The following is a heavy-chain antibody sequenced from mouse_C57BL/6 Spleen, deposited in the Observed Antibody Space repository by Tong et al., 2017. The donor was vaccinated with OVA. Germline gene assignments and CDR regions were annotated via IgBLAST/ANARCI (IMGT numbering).Heavy chain of an antibody. CDR3: ARNWDGYYYAMDY. Sequence: VQLKESGPGLVAPSQSLSITCTVSGFSLTSYGVHWVRQPPGKGLEWLVVIWSDGSTTYNSALKSRLSISKDNSKSQVYLKMNSLQTDDTAMYYCARNWDGYYYAMDYWGQGTSVTVSS. CDR2: IWSDGST. D-gene: IGHD4-1*01. CDR1: GFSLTSYG. V-gene: IGHV2-6*02. J-gene: IGHJ4*01.